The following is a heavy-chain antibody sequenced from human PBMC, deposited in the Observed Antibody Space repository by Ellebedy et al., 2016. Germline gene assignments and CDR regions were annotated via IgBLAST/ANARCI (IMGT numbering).Heavy chain of an antibody. V-gene: IGHV1-3*01. CDR1: GYTFTSFA. Sequence: ASVKVSCKASGYTFTSFAMHWVRQAPGQSLEWMGWINAGNGYTKYSQKFQGRLTMTEDTSTDTAYMELSSLRSEDTAVYYCVTESRALWLQFNYWGQGTLVTVSS. CDR2: INAGNGYT. D-gene: IGHD5-24*01. J-gene: IGHJ4*02. CDR3: VTESRALWLQFNY.